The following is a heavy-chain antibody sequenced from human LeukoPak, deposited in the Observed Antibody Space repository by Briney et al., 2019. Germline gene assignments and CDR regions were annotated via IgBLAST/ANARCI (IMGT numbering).Heavy chain of an antibody. CDR3: AKDSGIAPRQYYFDY. D-gene: IGHD6-6*01. Sequence: GGSLRLSCAASGFTFSSYDMHWVRQAPGEGLEWVTFIRYDGSNKYYADSVKGRFTISRDNSKNTLYLQMNSLRAEDTAVYYCAKDSGIAPRQYYFDYWGQGTLVTVSS. V-gene: IGHV3-30*02. CDR2: IRYDGSNK. J-gene: IGHJ4*02. CDR1: GFTFSSYD.